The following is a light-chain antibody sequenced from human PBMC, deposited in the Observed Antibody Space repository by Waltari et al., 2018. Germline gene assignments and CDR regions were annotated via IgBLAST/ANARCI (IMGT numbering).Light chain of an antibody. J-gene: IGKJ4*01. Sequence: DIQLTQSPSFLSASAGDRVTITCRASQGISSYLFWYQQKPGEAPKLLIHAASSLQSGVPSRFSGSGSGTEFTLTISSLQPEDFATYYCQQVNSYPLTFGGGTKVEIK. CDR1: QGISSY. CDR3: QQVNSYPLT. V-gene: IGKV1-9*01. CDR2: AAS.